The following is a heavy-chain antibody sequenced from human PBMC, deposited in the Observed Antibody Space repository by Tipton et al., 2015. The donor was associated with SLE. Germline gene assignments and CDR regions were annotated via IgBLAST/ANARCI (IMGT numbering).Heavy chain of an antibody. D-gene: IGHD3-16*02. CDR1: GFTFGNYW. Sequence: SLRLSCAASGFTFGNYWMSWVRQAPGKGLEWVANIKHDGSEKYYVDSVKGRFTISRDNAKNSLYLQMNSLRAEDTAVYYCARDVMSDYIWGSYRTSGMDVWGQGTTVTVSS. J-gene: IGHJ6*02. CDR2: IKHDGSEK. V-gene: IGHV3-7*01. CDR3: ARDVMSDYIWGSYRTSGMDV.